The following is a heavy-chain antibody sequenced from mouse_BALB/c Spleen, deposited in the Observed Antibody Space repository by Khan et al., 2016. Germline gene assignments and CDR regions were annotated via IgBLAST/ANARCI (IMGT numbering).Heavy chain of an antibody. CDR2: INPDSSTI. CDR3: ARRVRYSWFAY. Sequence: EVKLLESGGGLVQPGGSLKFSCAASGFDFSRYWMSWVRQAPGKGLEWIGEINPDSSTINYTPSLKDKFIISRDNAKNTLYLQMSKVRADDTALYYCARRVRYSWFAYWGQGTLVTVSA. D-gene: IGHD2-14*01. V-gene: IGHV4-1*02. J-gene: IGHJ3*01. CDR1: GFDFSRYW.